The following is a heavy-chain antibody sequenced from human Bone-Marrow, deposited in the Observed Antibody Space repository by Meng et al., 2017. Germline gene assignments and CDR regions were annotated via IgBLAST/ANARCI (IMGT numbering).Heavy chain of an antibody. CDR1: GGYVSSGSYY. V-gene: IGHV4-61*03. CDR3: ASLYGVVGASWFDP. Sequence: QGELQESRPGLVRPSETLSHTCIVSGGYVSSGSYYWSWIRQPPGKGLEWIGYIYYSGSTNYNPSLKRRVTISVDTSKNHFSLKLSSVTAADTAVYYCASLYGVVGASWFDPWGQGTLVTVSS. J-gene: IGHJ5*02. CDR2: IYYSGST. D-gene: IGHD1-26*01.